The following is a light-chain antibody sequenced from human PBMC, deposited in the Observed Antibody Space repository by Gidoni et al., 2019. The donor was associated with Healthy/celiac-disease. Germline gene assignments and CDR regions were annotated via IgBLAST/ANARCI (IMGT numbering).Light chain of an antibody. V-gene: IGKV3-11*01. CDR2: DAS. CDR3: QQRRNWPPSLT. CDR1: QSVSSY. J-gene: IGKJ4*01. Sequence: EIVLTQAPATLSLSPGERATLACRASQSVSSYQAWYQQKPGQAPRLLIYDASNRPTGIPARFSGSGSDTAFSLPISSLEPEDFAVYYCQQRRNWPPSLTFGGXTKVEIK.